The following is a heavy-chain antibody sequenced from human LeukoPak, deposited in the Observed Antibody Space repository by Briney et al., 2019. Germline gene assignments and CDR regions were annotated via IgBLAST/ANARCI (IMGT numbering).Heavy chain of an antibody. J-gene: IGHJ4*02. CDR2: KNPNSGNT. D-gene: IGHD6-13*01. CDR3: ARGIAAAGTPLEFDY. V-gene: IGHV1-8*01. CDR1: GYTFTSYD. Sequence: ASVKVSCKASGYTFTSYDINCVRQATGQGLEWMGWKNPNSGNTGYAQKFQGRVTMTRNTSISTACMELSSLRSEDTAVYYCARGIAAAGTPLEFDYWGQGTLVTVSS.